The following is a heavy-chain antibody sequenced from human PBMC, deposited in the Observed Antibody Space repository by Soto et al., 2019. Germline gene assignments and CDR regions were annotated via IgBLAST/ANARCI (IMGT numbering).Heavy chain of an antibody. D-gene: IGHD6-6*01. CDR2: IYPGDSVT. J-gene: IGHJ6*02. CDR3: ARHKGRIAARPIPNYYGMDV. Sequence: PGESLKISCKGSGYSFTSYWIGWVRQMPGKGLEWMGIIYPGDSVTRYSPSFQGQVTISADKSISTAYLQWSSLKASDTAMYYCARHKGRIAARPIPNYYGMDVWGQGTKVTVSS. V-gene: IGHV5-51*01. CDR1: GYSFTSYW.